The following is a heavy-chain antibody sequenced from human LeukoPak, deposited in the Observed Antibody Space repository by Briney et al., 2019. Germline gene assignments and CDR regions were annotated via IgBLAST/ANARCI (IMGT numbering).Heavy chain of an antibody. CDR2: IRSKAYGGTT. V-gene: IGHV3-49*04. D-gene: IGHD4-17*01. J-gene: IGHJ5*02. Sequence: PGGSLRLSCTASGFTFGDYAMSWVRQAPGKGLEWVGFIRSKAYGGTTEYAASVKGRFTISRDDSKSIAYLQMNSLKTEDTAVYYCTSGDPDWFDPWGHGTLVTVSS. CDR1: GFTFGDYA. CDR3: TSGDPDWFDP.